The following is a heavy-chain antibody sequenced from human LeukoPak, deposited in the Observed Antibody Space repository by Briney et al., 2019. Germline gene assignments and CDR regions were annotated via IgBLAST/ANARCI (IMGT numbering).Heavy chain of an antibody. J-gene: IGHJ4*02. V-gene: IGHV1-2*02. Sequence: ASVKVSCKASGYTFTGYYMHWVRQAPGQGLEWMGWINPNSGGTNYAQKFQGRVTMTRVTSISTAYMELSRLRSDDTAVYYCARGASSSWKQVFRFDYWGQGTLVTVSS. D-gene: IGHD6-13*01. CDR3: ARGASSSWKQVFRFDY. CDR2: INPNSGGT. CDR1: GYTFTGYY.